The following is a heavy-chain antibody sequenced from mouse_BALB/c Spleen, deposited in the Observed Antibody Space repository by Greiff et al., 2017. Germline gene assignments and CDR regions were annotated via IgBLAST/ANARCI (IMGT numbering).Heavy chain of an antibody. D-gene: IGHD1-1*01. CDR2: IDPYYGGT. J-gene: IGHJ1*01. CDR1: GYSFTGYN. CDR3: ARSGSSYWYFDV. Sequence: VQLKESGPELEKPGASVKISCKASGYSFTGYNMNWVKQSNGKSLEWIGNIDPYYGGTSYNQKFKGKATLTVDKSSSTAYMQLKSLTSEDAAVYYCARSGSSYWYFDVWGAGTTVTVSS. V-gene: IGHV1-39*01.